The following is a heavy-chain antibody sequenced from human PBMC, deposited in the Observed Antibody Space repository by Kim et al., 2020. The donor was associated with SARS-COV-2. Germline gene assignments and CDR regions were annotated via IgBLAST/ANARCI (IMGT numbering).Heavy chain of an antibody. V-gene: IGHV3-23*01. J-gene: IGHJ6*02. D-gene: IGHD1-20*01. CDR3: AKLMYNDYYNSMDV. Sequence: GDSVNGRLPISRDNSKSTLYLQMNSLRAEDTAFYFCAKLMYNDYYNSMDVWGQGTTVTVSS.